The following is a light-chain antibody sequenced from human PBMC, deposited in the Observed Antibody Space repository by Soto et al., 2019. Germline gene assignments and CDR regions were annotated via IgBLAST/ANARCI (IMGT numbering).Light chain of an antibody. J-gene: IGKJ4*01. CDR3: LQDNTNPPT. CDR2: HVS. V-gene: IGKV1-6*01. Sequence: AIQMTQSPSSLSASVRARVIITCPACQGAGNALGWYQQNPGKAPELLIYHVSTLHNGVSSRFSGSGSGTDVTHIIISLQTQDLATDYCLQDNTNPPTFGGGTKVLIK. CDR1: QGAGNA.